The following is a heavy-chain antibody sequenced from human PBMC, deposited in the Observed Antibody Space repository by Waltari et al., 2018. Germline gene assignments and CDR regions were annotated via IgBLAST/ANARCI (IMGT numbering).Heavy chain of an antibody. Sequence: QVQLVQSGAEVKKPGSSVKVSCTASGGTFSSYAISWVRQAPGQGLEWMGRISPILGTANYAQKFQGRVTITADKSTSTAYMELSSLRSEDTAVYYCARSGAYDSSGYYVYWGQGTLVTVSS. D-gene: IGHD3-22*01. J-gene: IGHJ4*02. CDR3: ARSGAYDSSGYYVY. V-gene: IGHV1-69*08. CDR1: GGTFSSYA. CDR2: ISPILGTA.